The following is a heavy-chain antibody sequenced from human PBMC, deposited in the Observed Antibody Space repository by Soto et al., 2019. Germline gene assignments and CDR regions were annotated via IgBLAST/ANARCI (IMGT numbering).Heavy chain of an antibody. CDR2: IYYSGST. V-gene: IGHV4-61*01. Sequence: SETLSLTCTVSGGSVSSGSYYWSWIRQPPGKGLEWIGYIYYSGSTNYNPSLKSRVTISVDTSKNQFSLKLSSVTAADTAVYYCARAPSHMVRGVIIDYWGQGTLVTVSS. CDR1: GGSVSSGSYY. D-gene: IGHD3-10*01. CDR3: ARAPSHMVRGVIIDY. J-gene: IGHJ4*02.